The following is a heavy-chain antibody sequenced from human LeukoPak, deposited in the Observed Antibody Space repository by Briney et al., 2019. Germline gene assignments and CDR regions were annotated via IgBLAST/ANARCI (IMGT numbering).Heavy chain of an antibody. CDR1: GYSISSGYY. D-gene: IGHD5-18*01. V-gene: IGHV4-38-2*01. Sequence: SETLSLTCAVSGYSISSGYYWGWIRQPPGKGLEWIGSIYHSGRTYYNPSLKSRLTISVDTSKNQFSLKLSSVTAADTAVYYCARLGYSYGSDWYFEFWGRGTLVTVSS. CDR3: ARLGYSYGSDWYFEF. CDR2: IYHSGRT. J-gene: IGHJ2*01.